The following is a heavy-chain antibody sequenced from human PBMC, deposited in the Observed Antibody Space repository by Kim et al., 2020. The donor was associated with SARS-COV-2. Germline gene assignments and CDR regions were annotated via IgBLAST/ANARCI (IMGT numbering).Heavy chain of an antibody. V-gene: IGHV3-23*01. CDR2: ISSSGGDS. J-gene: IGHJ4*01. CDR3: SKELVSRSSLSFDY. D-gene: IGHD6-19*01. Sequence: GGSLRLSCAASGFTFSTNAMAWVLQAPGKGPEWVSAISSSGGDSYYADSVKGRFSTSRDNSKNTLYLQMNSLRVEDTAIYYFSKELVSRSSLSFDYWGHGTLVPVSS. CDR1: GFTFSTNA.